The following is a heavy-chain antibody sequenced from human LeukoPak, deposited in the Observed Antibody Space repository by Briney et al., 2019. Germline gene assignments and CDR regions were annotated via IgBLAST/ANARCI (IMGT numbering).Heavy chain of an antibody. CDR2: ISAYNGNT. Sequence: ASVKVSCKASGYTFTSYGISWVRQAPGQGLEWMEWISAYNGNTNYAQKLQGRVTMTTDTSTSTAYMELRSLRSDDTAVYYCARGGGGYCSSTSCYSPDYWGQGTLVTVSS. CDR3: ARGGGGYCSSTSCYSPDY. CDR1: GYTFTSYG. D-gene: IGHD2-2*01. J-gene: IGHJ4*02. V-gene: IGHV1-18*01.